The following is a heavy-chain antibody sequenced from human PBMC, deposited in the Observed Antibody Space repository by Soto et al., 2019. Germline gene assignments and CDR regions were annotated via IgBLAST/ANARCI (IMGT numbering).Heavy chain of an antibody. CDR1: GGSISSYV. CDR2: IYYSGRK. V-gene: IGHV4-59*08. D-gene: IGHD3-10*01. J-gene: IGHJ4*02. Sequence: PSETLSLTCTVSGGSISSYVWTSIWKQPGKGMEWIGYIYYSGRKNYTTYLKSRVNISVDTSKNQFSMKLSSVTAADTAVYYCARWPMARAVSDYWGQGTLVTVSS. CDR3: ARWPMARAVSDY.